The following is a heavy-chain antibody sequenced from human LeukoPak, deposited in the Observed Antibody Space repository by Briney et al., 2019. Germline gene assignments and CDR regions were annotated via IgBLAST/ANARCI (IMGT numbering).Heavy chain of an antibody. CDR1: GGTFSSYA. D-gene: IGHD5-24*01. Sequence: ASVKVSCKASGGTFSSYAISWVRQAPGQGLEWMGRIIPILGIANYAQKFQGRVTITADKSTSTAYMELSSLRSEDTAVYYCARGKWLQPWGYFDYWGQGTLVTVSS. J-gene: IGHJ4*02. CDR2: IIPILGIA. CDR3: ARGKWLQPWGYFDY. V-gene: IGHV1-69*04.